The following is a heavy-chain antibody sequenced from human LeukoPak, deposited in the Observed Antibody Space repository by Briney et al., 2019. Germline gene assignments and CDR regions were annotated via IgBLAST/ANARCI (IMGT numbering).Heavy chain of an antibody. D-gene: IGHD2-2*01. Sequence: SSETLSLTCTVSGGSISSSSYYWGWIRQPPGKGLEWIGSIYYSGSTYYNPSLKSRVAISVDTSKNQFSLKLSSVTAADTAVYYCAGHGRRCSSTSCYYYFDYWGQGTLVTVSS. CDR2: IYYSGST. V-gene: IGHV4-39*01. J-gene: IGHJ4*02. CDR3: AGHGRRCSSTSCYYYFDY. CDR1: GGSISSSSYY.